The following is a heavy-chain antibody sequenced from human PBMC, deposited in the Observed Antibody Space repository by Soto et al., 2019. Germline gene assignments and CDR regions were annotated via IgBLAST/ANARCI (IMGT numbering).Heavy chain of an antibody. V-gene: IGHV1-2*04. D-gene: IGHD4-17*01. Sequence: ASVKVSCKASGYTFTGYYMHWVRQAPGQGLEWMGWINPNSGGTNYAQKFQGWVTMTRDTSISTAYMELSRLRSDDTAVYYCARDREVTTQGSDAFDIWGQGTMVTVSS. J-gene: IGHJ3*02. CDR3: ARDREVTTQGSDAFDI. CDR1: GYTFTGYY. CDR2: INPNSGGT.